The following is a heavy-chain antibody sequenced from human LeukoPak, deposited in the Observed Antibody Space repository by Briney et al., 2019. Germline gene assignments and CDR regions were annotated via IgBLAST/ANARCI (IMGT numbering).Heavy chain of an antibody. CDR2: ISDDGSRQ. J-gene: IGHJ4*02. Sequence: GRSLRLSCAATGFTFSNYAIHWGRQAPGKGLEWVAFISDDGSRQHYADSVKGRFTISRDNSKNALNLQMNSLRAEDTAVYYCVKDRTGTYTLDYWGQGTLVTVSS. CDR3: VKDRTGTYTLDY. CDR1: GFTFSNYA. D-gene: IGHD3-10*01. V-gene: IGHV3-30-3*01.